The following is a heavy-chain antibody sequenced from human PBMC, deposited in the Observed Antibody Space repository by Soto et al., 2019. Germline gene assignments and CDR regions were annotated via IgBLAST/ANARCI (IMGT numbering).Heavy chain of an antibody. CDR1: GYNFNRYW. D-gene: IGHD3-22*01. Sequence: GESLKISCKGSGYNFNRYWIGWVRQMPGKGLEWMGVIYPGDSDTRYSPSLQGQVTISADKSSSAAYLQWSSLQASDTAVYYCARDLSNYYVSSGYAAFDIWGQGTMVTVSS. CDR2: IYPGDSDT. J-gene: IGHJ3*02. V-gene: IGHV5-51*01. CDR3: ARDLSNYYVSSGYAAFDI.